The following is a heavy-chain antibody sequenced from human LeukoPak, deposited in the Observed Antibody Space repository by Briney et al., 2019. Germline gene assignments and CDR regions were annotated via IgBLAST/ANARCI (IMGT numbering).Heavy chain of an antibody. CDR2: ISGSGVNT. CDR3: AKGDSSMVRRYYFDY. V-gene: IGHV3-23*01. CDR1: GFTFSSYA. J-gene: IGHJ4*02. D-gene: IGHD5-18*01. Sequence: AGSLRLSCTASGFTFSSYARSWIRQAPGKGPEWVSVISGSGVNTYYADSVKGRFTISRDNTKRQLYLQMISVRAEDTAMYYCAKGDSSMVRRYYFDYWGQGTLVTVSS.